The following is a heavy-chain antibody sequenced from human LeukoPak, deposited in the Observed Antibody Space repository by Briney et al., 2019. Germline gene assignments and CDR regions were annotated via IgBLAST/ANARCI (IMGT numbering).Heavy chain of an antibody. CDR3: ARGGQWLARGNYYYMDV. Sequence: ASVKVSCKASGYTFTGYYMHWVRQAPGQGLEWMGWINPNSGGTNYAQKFQGRVTMTRDTSISTAYMELGRLRSDDTAVYYCARGGQWLARGNYYYMDVWGKGTTVTVSS. V-gene: IGHV1-2*02. D-gene: IGHD6-19*01. CDR2: INPNSGGT. CDR1: GYTFTGYY. J-gene: IGHJ6*03.